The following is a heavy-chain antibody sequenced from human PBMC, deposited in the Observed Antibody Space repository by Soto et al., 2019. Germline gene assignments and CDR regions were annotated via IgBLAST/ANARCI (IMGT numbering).Heavy chain of an antibody. CDR1: GFTFSNYY. V-gene: IGHV3-11*01. CDR3: ARDPKSRDGSTRSK. D-gene: IGHD2-2*01. CDR2: ISSSGSTI. J-gene: IGHJ4*02. Sequence: PEGSLRLSCAASGFTFSNYYISWIRQAPGKGLEWVSYISSSGSTIYYADSVKGRFTISRDNAKNSLYLQMNSLRAEDTAVYYCARDPKSRDGSTRSKWGQGTLVTVSS.